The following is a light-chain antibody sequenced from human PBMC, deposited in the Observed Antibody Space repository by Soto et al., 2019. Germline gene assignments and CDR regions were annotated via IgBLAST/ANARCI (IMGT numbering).Light chain of an antibody. CDR3: AVWDDSLNGPV. CDR1: ISNIVRNT. J-gene: IGLJ3*02. Sequence: QSVLTQAPSASGTPGQRVTISCSGSISNIVRNTVNWYQQFPGTAPKVLIYRNDQRPSGVPDRFSASKSGTSASLAISGLQSEDEADYYCAVWDDSLNGPVFGGGTKLTVL. V-gene: IGLV1-44*01. CDR2: RND.